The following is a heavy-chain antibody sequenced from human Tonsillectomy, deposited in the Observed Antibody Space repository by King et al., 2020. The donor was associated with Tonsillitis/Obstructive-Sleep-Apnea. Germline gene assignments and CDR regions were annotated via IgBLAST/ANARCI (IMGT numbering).Heavy chain of an antibody. Sequence: VQLQQWGAGLLKPSETLSLTCAVYGGSFSGYYWSWIRQPPGKGLEWIGEINHSGSTNYNPSLKSRVTISLDTSKNQFSLKLSSVTAADTAVYYCARGLAVVVAATGTRIGYYYYYMDVWGKGTTVTVSS. CDR2: INHSGST. D-gene: IGHD2-15*01. V-gene: IGHV4-34*01. CDR1: GGSFSGYY. J-gene: IGHJ6*03. CDR3: ARGLAVVVAATGTRIGYYYYYMDV.